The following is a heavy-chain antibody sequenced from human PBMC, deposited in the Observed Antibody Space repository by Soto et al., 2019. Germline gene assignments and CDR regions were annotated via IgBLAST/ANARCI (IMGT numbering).Heavy chain of an antibody. CDR1: GFTFSSYA. J-gene: IGHJ4*02. D-gene: IGHD2-2*01. CDR3: AKSPRYCSSTSRHR. CDR2: ISGSGGST. V-gene: IGHV3-23*01. Sequence: GSLRLSCAASGFTFSSYAMSWVRQAPGKGLEWVSAISGSGGSTYYADSVKGRFTISRDNSKNTLYLQMNSLRAEDTAVYYCAKSPRYCSSTSRHRWGQGTLVTVSS.